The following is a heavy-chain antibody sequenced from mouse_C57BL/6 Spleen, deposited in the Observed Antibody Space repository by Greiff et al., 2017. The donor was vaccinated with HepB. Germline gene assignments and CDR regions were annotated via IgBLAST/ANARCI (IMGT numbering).Heavy chain of an antibody. D-gene: IGHD1-2*01. CDR3: ARHPITTGPFDY. J-gene: IGHJ2*01. Sequence: EVKLQESGGDLVKPGGSLKLSCAASGFTFSSYGMSWVRQTPDKRLEWVATISSGGSYTYYPDSVKGRFTISRDNAKNTLYLQISSLKSEDTAMYYCARHPITTGPFDYWGQGTTLTVSS. CDR2: ISSGGSYT. CDR1: GFTFSSYG. V-gene: IGHV5-6*01.